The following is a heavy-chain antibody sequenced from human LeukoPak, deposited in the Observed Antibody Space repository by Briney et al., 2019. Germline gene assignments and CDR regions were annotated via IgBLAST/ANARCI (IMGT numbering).Heavy chain of an antibody. CDR1: GGSFSGYY. D-gene: IGHD6-19*01. Sequence: SETLSLTCAVYGGSFSGYYWSWIRQPPGKGLEWIGEINHSGSTNYNPSLKSRVTISVDTSKNQFSLKLSSVTAADTGVYYCVRESSYIAVTNRGGWFDPWGQGTLVTISS. CDR3: VRESSYIAVTNRGGWFDP. J-gene: IGHJ5*02. V-gene: IGHV4-34*01. CDR2: INHSGST.